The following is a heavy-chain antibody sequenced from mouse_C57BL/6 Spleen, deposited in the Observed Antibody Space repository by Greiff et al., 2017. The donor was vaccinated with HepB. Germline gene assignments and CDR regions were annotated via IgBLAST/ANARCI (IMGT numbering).Heavy chain of an antibody. CDR2: IDPNSGGT. Sequence: QVQLQQPGAELVKPGASVKLSCKASGYTFTSYWMHWVKQRPGRGLEWIGRIDPNSGGTKYNEKFKGKATLTVDKPSSTAYMQLSSLTSEDSAVYCCARRKGLYYGSSGWYFDVWGTGTTVTVSS. D-gene: IGHD1-1*01. CDR1: GYTFTSYW. CDR3: ARRKGLYYGSSGWYFDV. J-gene: IGHJ1*03. V-gene: IGHV1-72*01.